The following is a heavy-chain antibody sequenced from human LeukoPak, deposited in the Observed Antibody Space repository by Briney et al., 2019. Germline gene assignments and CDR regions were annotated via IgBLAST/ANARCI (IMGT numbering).Heavy chain of an antibody. V-gene: IGHV3-23*01. J-gene: IGHJ4*02. D-gene: IGHD1-7*01. CDR2: ISYSGDST. CDR1: GFTFSSYA. Sequence: GGSLRLSCAASGFTFSSYAMSWVRHAPGKGLEWVSSISYSGDSTYYADSVKGRFTISRDNSENTVYLQMNSLRSEDTAVYYCARDELELLDYWGQGILVTVSS. CDR3: ARDELELLDY.